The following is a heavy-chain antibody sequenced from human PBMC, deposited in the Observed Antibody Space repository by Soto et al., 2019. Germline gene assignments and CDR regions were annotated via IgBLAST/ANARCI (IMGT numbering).Heavy chain of an antibody. CDR1: GFTFSSYS. J-gene: IGHJ5*02. V-gene: IGHV3-48*01. CDR3: AREGGSGSYYKWFDP. CDR2: ISSSSSTI. Sequence: GGSLRLSCAASGFTFSSYSMNWVRQAPGKGLEWVSYISSSSSTIYYADYVKGRFTISRDNAKNSLYLKMNSLRAEDTSVYYCAREGGSGSYYKWFDPWGQGTLVTVSS. D-gene: IGHD3-10*01.